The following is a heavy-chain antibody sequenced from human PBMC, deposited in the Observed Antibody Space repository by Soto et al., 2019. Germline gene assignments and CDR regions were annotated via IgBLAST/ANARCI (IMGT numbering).Heavy chain of an antibody. CDR3: AKGTFHDILTGYLS. J-gene: IGHJ4*02. CDR1: VFRVRIYA. V-gene: IGHV3-23*01. Sequence: PGGSPTLSSVVCVFRVRIYAMSWVRQAPGKGLEWVSSISGSSSRTYYADSVKGQFTISRDNSKNTLHLQMKSLRAEDTAVYYCAKGTFHDILTGYLSWGQGTQVTGTS. D-gene: IGHD3-9*01. CDR2: ISGSSSRT.